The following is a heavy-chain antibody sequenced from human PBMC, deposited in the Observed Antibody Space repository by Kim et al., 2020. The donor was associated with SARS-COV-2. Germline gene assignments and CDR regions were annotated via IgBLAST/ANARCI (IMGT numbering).Heavy chain of an antibody. CDR2: INPGDSDT. D-gene: IGHD3-22*01. CDR3: ARRAYDSSGYYYDGRGSNYFDY. CDR1: GYSFTNYW. J-gene: IGHJ4*02. Sequence: GESLKISCKGSGYSFTNYWIGWVRQMPGKGLEWMGIINPGDSDTRYSPSFQGQVTISADKSISTAYLQWSSLKASDTAMYYCARRAYDSSGYYYDGRGSNYFDYWGQGTLVTVSS. V-gene: IGHV5-51*01.